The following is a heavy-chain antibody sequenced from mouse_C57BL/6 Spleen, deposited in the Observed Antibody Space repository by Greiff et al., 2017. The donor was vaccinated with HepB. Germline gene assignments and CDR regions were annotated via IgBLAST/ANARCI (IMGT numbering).Heavy chain of an antibody. Sequence: VQLQQSGAELARPGASVKMSCKASGYTFTSYTMPWVKQRPGQGLEWIGYINPSSGYTKYNQKFKDKATLTADKSSSTAYMQLSSLTSEDSAVYYCARGEVVVDYWGQGTTLTVSS. CDR2: INPSSGYT. D-gene: IGHD1-1*01. CDR1: GYTFTSYT. CDR3: ARGEVVVDY. J-gene: IGHJ2*01. V-gene: IGHV1-4*01.